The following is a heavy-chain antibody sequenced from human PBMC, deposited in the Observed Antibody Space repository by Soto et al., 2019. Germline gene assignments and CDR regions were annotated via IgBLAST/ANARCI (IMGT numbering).Heavy chain of an antibody. CDR1: GGSISSYY. D-gene: IGHD6-19*01. Sequence: SETLSLTCTVSGGSISSYYWSWIRQPPGKGLEWIGYIYYSGSTNYNPSLKSRVTISVDTSKNQFSLKLSSVTAADTAAYYCASLDGSSGWQTFFAFDIWGQGTMVTVSS. CDR3: ASLDGSSGWQTFFAFDI. CDR2: IYYSGST. J-gene: IGHJ3*02. V-gene: IGHV4-59*08.